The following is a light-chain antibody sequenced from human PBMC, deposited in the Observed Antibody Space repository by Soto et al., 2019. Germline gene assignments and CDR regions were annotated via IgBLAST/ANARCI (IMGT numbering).Light chain of an antibody. CDR3: QQYDKYST. V-gene: IGKV1-5*01. CDR1: QSISVS. Sequence: IQMTQSPSTLSASLGDTVTITCRASQSISVSLAWYQQKPGKAPKLLIYDASTLQGGVPSRLSGSGSGTEFTLTVTSLQPEDFATYFCQQYDKYSTFGHGTKVDIK. CDR2: DAS. J-gene: IGKJ1*01.